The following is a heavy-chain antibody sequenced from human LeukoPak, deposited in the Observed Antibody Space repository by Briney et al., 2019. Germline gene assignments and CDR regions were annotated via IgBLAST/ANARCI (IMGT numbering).Heavy chain of an antibody. V-gene: IGHV3-48*04. CDR1: GFSFRSYS. CDR3: AAVTPGNWFDP. CDR2: ISSSSSSM. Sequence: PGGSLRLSCAASGFSFRSYSMNWVRQAPGKGLEWVSYISSSSSSMYYADSVKGRFTISRDNAKNSLYLQMNSLRAEGTAVYYCAAVTPGNWFDPWGQGTLVTVSS. D-gene: IGHD4-17*01. J-gene: IGHJ5*02.